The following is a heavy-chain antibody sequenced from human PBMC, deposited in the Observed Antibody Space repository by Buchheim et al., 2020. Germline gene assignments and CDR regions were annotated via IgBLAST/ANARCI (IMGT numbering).Heavy chain of an antibody. CDR1: GGSISSYY. CDR2: IYYSWIT. Sequence: QVQLQESGPGLVKPSETLSLTCTVSGGSISSYYWSWIRQPPGKGLEWIGYIYYSWITNYNPSLQSRVTISVDTSNNQFSLKLSSVTAADTAVYYCAREGGYDYSTFDYWGQGTL. J-gene: IGHJ4*02. CDR3: AREGGYDYSTFDY. D-gene: IGHD5-12*01. V-gene: IGHV4-59*01.